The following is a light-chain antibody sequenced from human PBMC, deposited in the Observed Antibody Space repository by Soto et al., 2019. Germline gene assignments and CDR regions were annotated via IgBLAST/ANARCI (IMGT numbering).Light chain of an antibody. CDR1: QSVSVN. CDR3: QERNRWPRGT. V-gene: IGKV3-11*01. J-gene: IGKJ4*01. Sequence: EVVLTQSPAILSLSPGKRATRSCRASQSVSVNLGWYQQKPGQAPRPLIYSASDRAPGIPARFSGSGSGTDFTLTISSLEPEDFAVYYCQERNRWPRGTFGAGTKVDIK. CDR2: SAS.